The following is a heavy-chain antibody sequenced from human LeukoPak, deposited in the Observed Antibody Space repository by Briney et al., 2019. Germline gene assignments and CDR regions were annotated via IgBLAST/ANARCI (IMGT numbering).Heavy chain of an antibody. CDR3: AGDYGEYYYGMDV. D-gene: IGHD4-17*01. CDR2: IWYDGSNK. Sequence: GRSLRLSCAASGFTFSNYGMHWVRQAPGKGLEWVAVIWYDGSNKCYADSVKGRFTISRDNSKNTLYLQMNSLRAEDTAVYYCAGDYGEYYYGMDVWGQGTTVTVSS. V-gene: IGHV3-33*01. CDR1: GFTFSNYG. J-gene: IGHJ6*02.